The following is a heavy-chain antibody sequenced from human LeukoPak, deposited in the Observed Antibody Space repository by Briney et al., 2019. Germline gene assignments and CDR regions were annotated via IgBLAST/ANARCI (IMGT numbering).Heavy chain of an antibody. J-gene: IGHJ6*02. Sequence: PSETLSLTCTVSGDSISSSYWSWIRQPPGKGLEWIGHIYYSGSTNYNPSLKSRVTISVDTSKNQFSLNLSSVTAADTAVYFCARSAAGLSYGMDVWGQGTTVTVSS. CDR2: IYYSGST. D-gene: IGHD6-13*01. CDR3: ARSAAGLSYGMDV. CDR1: GDSISSSY. V-gene: IGHV4-59*08.